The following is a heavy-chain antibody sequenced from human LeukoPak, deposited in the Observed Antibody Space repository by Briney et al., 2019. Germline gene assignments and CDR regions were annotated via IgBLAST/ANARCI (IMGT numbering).Heavy chain of an antibody. V-gene: IGHV1-18*04. CDR2: ISAYNSAYNGNT. CDR1: GYTFTGNH. J-gene: IGHJ4*02. CDR3: AREYGSGSYTGIDY. D-gene: IGHD3-10*01. Sequence: ASVKVSCKASGYTFTGNHMHWVRQAPGQGLEWMGWISAYNSAYNGNTHYAQKLQGRVTMTTDTSTNTGYMELRSLRSDDTAVYYCAREYGSGSYTGIDYWGQGTLVTVSS.